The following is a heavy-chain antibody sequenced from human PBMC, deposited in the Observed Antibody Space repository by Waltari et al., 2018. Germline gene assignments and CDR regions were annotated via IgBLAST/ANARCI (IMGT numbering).Heavy chain of an antibody. CDR2: IYYSGST. CDR3: ARHWKRNGYRFDP. D-gene: IGHD5-12*01. Sequence: QLQLQESGPGLVKPSETLSLTCTVSGGSISSSRYYWGWSRQSQGKGLEWLGSIYYSGSTYHNPTLKSRVTIAGATSKNQFSLKRSSVTAADTAVYYCARHWKRNGYRFDPWGQGTLVTVSS. CDR1: GGSISSSRYY. V-gene: IGHV4-39*01. J-gene: IGHJ5*02.